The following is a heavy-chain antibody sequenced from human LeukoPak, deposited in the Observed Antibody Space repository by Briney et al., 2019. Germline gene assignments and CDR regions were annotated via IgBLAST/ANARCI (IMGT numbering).Heavy chain of an antibody. D-gene: IGHD2-2*01. CDR1: GYSFTRYW. CDR3: ARLGEAVVVPAARPFDY. V-gene: IGHV5-51*01. Sequence: GESLKISCKGSGYSFTRYWIGWVRQMPGKGLEWMGIIHPGDSDTRYSPSFQGQVNISADKSISTAYLQWSSLKASDTAMYYCARLGEAVVVPAARPFDYWGQGTLVTVSS. J-gene: IGHJ4*02. CDR2: IHPGDSDT.